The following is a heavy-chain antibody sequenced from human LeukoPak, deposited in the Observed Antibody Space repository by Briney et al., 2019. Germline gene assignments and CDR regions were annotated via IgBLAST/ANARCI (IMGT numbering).Heavy chain of an antibody. Sequence: ASVKVSCKASGYTFTGYYMHWVRQAPGQGLEWMGWINPNSGGTNNAQKFQGRVTMTRDTSISTAYMELSRLRSDDTAVYYCARVIGFGELSLGYWGQGTLVTVSS. CDR2: INPNSGGT. CDR1: GYTFTGYY. V-gene: IGHV1-2*02. J-gene: IGHJ4*02. CDR3: ARVIGFGELSLGY. D-gene: IGHD3-10*01.